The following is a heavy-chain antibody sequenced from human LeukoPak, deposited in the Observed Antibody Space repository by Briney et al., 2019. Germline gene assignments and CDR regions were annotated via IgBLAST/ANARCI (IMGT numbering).Heavy chain of an antibody. CDR1: GGTFSSYA. CDR3: ASDRGVTTYTWFDP. D-gene: IGHD2-21*02. Sequence: SVTVTFQASGGTFSSYAISWGRQAAGQGLEWMGGIIPIFGTANYAQNSPCGVTITADESTRTAYMELSSLRSEDTAVYYCASDRGVTTYTWFDPWAQGPV. CDR2: IIPIFGTA. V-gene: IGHV1-69*13. J-gene: IGHJ5*02.